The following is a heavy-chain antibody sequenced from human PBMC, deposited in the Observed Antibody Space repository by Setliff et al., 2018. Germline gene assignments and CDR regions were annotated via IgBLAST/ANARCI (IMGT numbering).Heavy chain of an antibody. CDR1: GGSITSGSYY. V-gene: IGHV4-61*02. J-gene: IGHJ4*02. D-gene: IGHD1-26*01. Sequence: PSETLCLTCAVSGGSITSGSYYWSWIRQPAGEGLEWIGRLHTSGTTDYNPSLKGRVTISADTSTNHFSLKLTSVTAADTAVYYCARDNTIVGATDYWGQGALVTVSS. CDR3: ARDNTIVGATDY. CDR2: LHTSGTT.